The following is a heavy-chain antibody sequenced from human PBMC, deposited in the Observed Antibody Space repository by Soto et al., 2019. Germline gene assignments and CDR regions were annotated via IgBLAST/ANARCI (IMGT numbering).Heavy chain of an antibody. CDR3: ARERYDFWSGSSYGMDV. V-gene: IGHV3-30-3*01. CDR1: GFTFSTYP. J-gene: IGHJ6*02. Sequence: QVQLVESGGGVVQPGRSLRLSCAASGFTFSTYPMQWVRQAPGKGLVWVAVTSYDGNNKYFADSVKGRFTISRDNSKYTLFLQMNSLRAEDTAVYYCARERYDFWSGSSYGMDVWGQGTTVTVSS. CDR2: TSYDGNNK. D-gene: IGHD3-3*01.